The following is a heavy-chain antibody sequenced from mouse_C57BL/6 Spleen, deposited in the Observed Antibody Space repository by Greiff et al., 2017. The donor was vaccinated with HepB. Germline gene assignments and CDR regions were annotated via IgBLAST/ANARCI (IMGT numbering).Heavy chain of an antibody. Sequence: QLQESGAELVKPGASVKLSCTASGFNIKDYYMHWVKQRTEQGLEWIGRIDPEDGETKYAPKFQGKATITADTSSNTAYLQLSSLTSEDTAVYYCVLITTVVATRYFDVWGTGTTVTVSS. J-gene: IGHJ1*03. CDR1: GFNIKDYY. V-gene: IGHV14-2*01. CDR3: VLITTVVATRYFDV. CDR2: IDPEDGET. D-gene: IGHD1-1*01.